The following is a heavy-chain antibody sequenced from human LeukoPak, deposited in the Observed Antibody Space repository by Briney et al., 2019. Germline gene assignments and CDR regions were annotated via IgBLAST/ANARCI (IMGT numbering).Heavy chain of an antibody. Sequence: GGSLRLSCAASGFTFSSYSMNWVRQAPGKGLEWVSSISSSSSYIYYADSVKGRFTISRDNAKNSLYLQMNSLRAEDTAVYYCAREGTMIVVVSNDAFDIWGQGTMVTVSS. CDR3: AREGTMIVVVSNDAFDI. J-gene: IGHJ3*02. V-gene: IGHV3-21*01. CDR2: ISSSSSYI. D-gene: IGHD3-22*01. CDR1: GFTFSSYS.